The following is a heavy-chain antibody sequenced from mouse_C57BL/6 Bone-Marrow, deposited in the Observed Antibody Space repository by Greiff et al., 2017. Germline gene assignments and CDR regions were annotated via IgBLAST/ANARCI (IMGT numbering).Heavy chain of an antibody. D-gene: IGHD2-3*01. Sequence: VQLQQSGPELVRPGASVKISCKAPGYTFTSHWMQWVRQRPGQGLEWIGEIFPGSGSTYSNEKFKGKATLTVDTSSSTAYMQLNSLTSAASAGYFWSSNSGWLLRNYAVDYWGQGTSVTVSS. CDR2: IFPGSGST. CDR3: SSNSGWLLRNYAVDY. J-gene: IGHJ4*01. CDR1: GYTFTSHW. V-gene: IGHV1-56*01.